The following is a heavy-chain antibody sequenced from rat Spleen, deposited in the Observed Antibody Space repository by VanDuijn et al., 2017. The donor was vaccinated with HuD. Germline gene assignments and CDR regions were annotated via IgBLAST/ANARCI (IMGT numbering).Heavy chain of an antibody. CDR3: ARQVRDSYAHVLWYVMDA. D-gene: IGHD1-12*01. CDR2: INTDGGST. Sequence: EVQLVETGGGLVQPGRSLKLSCVASGFTFSSFWMYWIRQAPGKGLEWVSSINTDGGSTYYSDSVKGRFTISRDNAKNTQYLQMDSLRSEDTATYYCARQVRDSYAHVLWYVMDAWGQGASVTVSS. V-gene: IGHV5-58*01. J-gene: IGHJ4*01. CDR1: GFTFSSFW.